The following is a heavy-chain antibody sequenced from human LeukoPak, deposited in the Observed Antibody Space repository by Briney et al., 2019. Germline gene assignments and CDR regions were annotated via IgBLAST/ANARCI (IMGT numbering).Heavy chain of an antibody. CDR1: GGTFSSYA. CDR2: IIPIFGTA. CDR3: ARSRGLLSSGHLGSFDH. J-gene: IGHJ4*02. D-gene: IGHD6-19*01. V-gene: IGHV1-69*01. Sequence: SVKVSCKASGGTFSSYAISWVRQAPGQGLEWMGGIIPIFGTANYAQKFQGRVTITADESTSTAYMELSSLRSEDTAVYYCARSRGLLSSGHLGSFDHWGQGTLVTVSS.